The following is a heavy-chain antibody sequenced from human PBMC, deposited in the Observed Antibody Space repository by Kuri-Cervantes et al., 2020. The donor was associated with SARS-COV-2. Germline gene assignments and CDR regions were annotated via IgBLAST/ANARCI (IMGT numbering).Heavy chain of an antibody. D-gene: IGHD1-7*01. CDR2: IYYSGST. V-gene: IGHV4-59*12. J-gene: IGHJ5*02. CDR1: GGSISSYY. Sequence: SETLSLTCTVSGGSISSYYWSWIRQPPGKGLEWIGYIYYSGSTNYNPSLKSRVTISVDTSKNQFSLKLSSVTAADTAVYYCARGITGTTPLFEPWGQGTPVTVSS. CDR3: ARGITGTTPLFEP.